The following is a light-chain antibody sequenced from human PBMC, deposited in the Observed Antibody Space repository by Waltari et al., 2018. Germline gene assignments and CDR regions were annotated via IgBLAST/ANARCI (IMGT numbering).Light chain of an antibody. Sequence: SSELTQDPTVSVALGQTVRITCQGDSLGRYYPSWYQQRPGQAPILVLYGQNSRPSGIPDRFSGSISANTASLTITGAQAEDEADYYCHSRDSSSTRFFGGGTRLTV. V-gene: IGLV3-19*01. J-gene: IGLJ2*01. CDR3: HSRDSSSTRF. CDR1: SLGRYY. CDR2: GQN.